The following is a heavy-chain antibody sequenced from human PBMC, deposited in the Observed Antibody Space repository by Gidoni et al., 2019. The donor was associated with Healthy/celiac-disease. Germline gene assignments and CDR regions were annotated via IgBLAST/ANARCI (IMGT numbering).Heavy chain of an antibody. V-gene: IGHV4-59*01. CDR3: ARGRITIFGVVPLDV. D-gene: IGHD3-3*01. CDR1: GGSISSYY. Sequence: QVQLQESGPGLVKPSETLSLTCTVSGGSISSYYWSWIRQPPGKGLEWIGYIYYSGSTNYNPSLKSRVTISVDTSKNQFSLKLSSVTAADTAVYYCARGRITIFGVVPLDVWGQGTTVTVSS. J-gene: IGHJ6*02. CDR2: IYYSGST.